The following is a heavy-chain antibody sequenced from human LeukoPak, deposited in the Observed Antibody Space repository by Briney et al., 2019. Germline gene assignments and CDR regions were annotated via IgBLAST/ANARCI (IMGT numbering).Heavy chain of an antibody. D-gene: IGHD5/OR15-5a*01. CDR3: AVSPPFDI. J-gene: IGHJ3*02. CDR1: GFTFSSYS. V-gene: IGHV3-72*01. CDR2: SRSKANSYTT. Sequence: GGSLRLSCAASGFTFSSYSMNWVRQAPGKGLEWLGRSRSKANSYTTEYAASVKGRFTISRDESKNSLYLQMNSLQTEDTAVYFCAVSPPFDIWGQGTMVVASS.